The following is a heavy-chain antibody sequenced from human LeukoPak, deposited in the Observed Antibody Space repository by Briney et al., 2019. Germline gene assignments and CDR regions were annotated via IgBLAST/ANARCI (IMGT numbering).Heavy chain of an antibody. J-gene: IGHJ6*03. Sequence: SETLSLTCTVSGGSISGSSYYWGWIRQPPGKGLEWIGSIYYSGSTYYNPSLKSRVTISVDTSKNQFSLKLSSVTAADTAVYYCAGRYYYYYYMDVWGKGTTVTVSS. CDR1: GGSISGSSYY. CDR3: AGRYYYYYYMDV. V-gene: IGHV4-39*07. CDR2: IYYSGST.